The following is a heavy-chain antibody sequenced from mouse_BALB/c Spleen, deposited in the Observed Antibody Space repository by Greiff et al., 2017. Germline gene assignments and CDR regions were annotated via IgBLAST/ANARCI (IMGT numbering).Heavy chain of an antibody. J-gene: IGHJ3*01. V-gene: IGHV1S22*01. Sequence: KQPGSELVRPGASVKLSCKASGYTFTSYWMHWVKQRPGQGLEWIGNIYPGSGSTNYDEKFKSKATLTVDTSSSTAYMQLSSLTSEDSAVYYCTRSKYWGQGTLVTVSA. CDR1: GYTFTSYW. CDR2: IYPGSGST. D-gene: IGHD1-3*01. CDR3: TRSKY.